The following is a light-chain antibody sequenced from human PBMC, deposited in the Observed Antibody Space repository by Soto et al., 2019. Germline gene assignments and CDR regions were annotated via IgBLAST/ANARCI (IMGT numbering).Light chain of an antibody. CDR2: DAS. Sequence: DIQMTQSPSTLSASVGDRVTITCRASQSISTWFAWYQQRPGKAPKLLIFDASTLESGVPSRFSGSGSRTEFTLTISSLQPDDCATYLRQQYYSYVCTFGQGTKLDIK. CDR1: QSISTW. J-gene: IGKJ2*02. CDR3: QQYYSYVCT. V-gene: IGKV1-5*01.